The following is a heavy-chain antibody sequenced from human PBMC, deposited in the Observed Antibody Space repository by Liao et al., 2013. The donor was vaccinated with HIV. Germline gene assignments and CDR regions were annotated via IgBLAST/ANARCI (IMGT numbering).Heavy chain of an antibody. CDR3: ARDDDNKGYIDY. J-gene: IGHJ4*02. Sequence: QLQLQESGSGLVKPSQTLSLTCAVSGGSISSRAYSWSWIRQPPGKGLEWVGTIYHSDNRGSRYYNPSLKSRATISLDTSKNQVSLNLTSVTAADTAMYYCARDDDNKGYIDYWGQGTLVTVSS. CDR2: IYHSDNRGSR. V-gene: IGHV4-30-2*01. D-gene: IGHD3-22*01. CDR1: GGSISSRAYS.